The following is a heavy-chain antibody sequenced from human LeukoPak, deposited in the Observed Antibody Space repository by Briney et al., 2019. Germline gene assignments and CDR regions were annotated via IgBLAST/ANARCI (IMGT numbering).Heavy chain of an antibody. J-gene: IGHJ3*02. Sequence: SQTLSLTCTVSGGSISSGDYYWSWIRQPPGKGLEWIGYIYYSGSTYYDPSLKSRVTISVDTSKNQFSLKLSSVTAADTAVYYCARDLPTTAFDIWGQGTMVTVSS. D-gene: IGHD1-7*01. V-gene: IGHV4-30-4*08. CDR3: ARDLPTTAFDI. CDR2: IYYSGST. CDR1: GGSISSGDYY.